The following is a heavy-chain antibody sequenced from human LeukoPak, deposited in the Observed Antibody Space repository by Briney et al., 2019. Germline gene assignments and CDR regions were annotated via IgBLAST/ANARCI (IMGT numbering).Heavy chain of an antibody. CDR2: ISGSGGRT. V-gene: IGHV3-23*01. Sequence: GGSLRLSCAASGFTFSSFALSWVRQAPGKGLEWISGISGSGGRTDYADSVKGRFTISRDNSKDTLYLQMNSLRADDTAVYYCAKMVREFYTISYYFDYWGQGTLVTVSS. CDR1: GFTFSSFA. D-gene: IGHD2-8*01. J-gene: IGHJ4*02. CDR3: AKMVREFYTISYYFDY.